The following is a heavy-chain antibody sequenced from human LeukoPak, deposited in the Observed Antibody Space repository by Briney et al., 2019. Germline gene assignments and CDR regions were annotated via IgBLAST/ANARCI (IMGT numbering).Heavy chain of an antibody. CDR1: GDSVSSNNAV. Sequence: SQTLSLTCAISGDSVSSNNAVWNWIRQSPSRGLEWLGKTYYRSKWNYDYAVSMKSRITINPDTSKNHFSLQLSSVTPEDTAVYYCARSVNSGCLDCWGQGVLVTVSS. D-gene: IGHD3-10*01. J-gene: IGHJ4*02. V-gene: IGHV6-1*01. CDR3: ARSVNSGCLDC. CDR2: TYYRSKWNY.